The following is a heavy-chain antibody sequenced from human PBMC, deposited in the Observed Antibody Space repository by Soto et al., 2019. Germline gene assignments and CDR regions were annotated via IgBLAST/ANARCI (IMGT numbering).Heavy chain of an antibody. CDR1: GYTFTSYY. CDR2: INPSGGST. D-gene: IGHD6-13*01. CDR3: AGIAAAGTSFDY. V-gene: IGHV1-46*01. J-gene: IGHJ4*02. Sequence: GASVKVSCKASGYTFTSYYMHLVRQAPGQGLEWMGIINPSGGSTSYAQKFQGRVTMTRDTSTSTVYMELSSLRSEDTAVYYCAGIAAAGTSFDYWGQGTLVTVSS.